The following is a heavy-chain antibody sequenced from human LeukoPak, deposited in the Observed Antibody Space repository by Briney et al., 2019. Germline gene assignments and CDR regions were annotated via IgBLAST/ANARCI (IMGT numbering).Heavy chain of an antibody. CDR2: IGTAGDT. Sequence: HPGGSLRLSCAASGFTFSSYDMHRVRQATGKGLEWVSAIGTAGDTYYPGSVKGRFTISRENAKNSLYLQMNSLRAGDTAVYYCARDLGGATQFDYWGQGTLVTVSS. J-gene: IGHJ4*02. CDR1: GFTFSSYD. CDR3: ARDLGGATQFDY. D-gene: IGHD3-16*01. V-gene: IGHV3-13*04.